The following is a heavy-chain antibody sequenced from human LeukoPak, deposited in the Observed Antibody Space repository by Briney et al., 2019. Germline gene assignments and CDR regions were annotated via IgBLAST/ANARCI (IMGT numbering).Heavy chain of an antibody. Sequence: GGSLRLSCKGSGYSFTSYWIGWVRQMPGKGLEWMGIIYPGDSDTRYSPSFQGQVTISADKSISTAYLQWSSLKASDTAMYYCARLRLGFLWNQNDYWGQGTLVTVSS. CDR3: ARLRLGFLWNQNDY. CDR1: GYSFTSYW. CDR2: IYPGDSDT. J-gene: IGHJ4*02. D-gene: IGHD1-14*01. V-gene: IGHV5-51*01.